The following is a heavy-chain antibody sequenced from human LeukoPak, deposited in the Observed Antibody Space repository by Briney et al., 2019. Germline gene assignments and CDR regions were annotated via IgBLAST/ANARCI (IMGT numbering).Heavy chain of an antibody. CDR2: ISYDGSNK. D-gene: IGHD4-17*01. Sequence: PGGSLRLSCAASGFTFSSYDMHWVRQAPGKGLEWGADISYDGSNKYYADSVKGRFTISRDNSKNTLYLQMNSLRAEDTAVYSCARGDYGDYGYFQHWGQGTLVTVSS. J-gene: IGHJ1*01. V-gene: IGHV3-30-3*01. CDR3: ARGDYGDYGYFQH. CDR1: GFTFSSYD.